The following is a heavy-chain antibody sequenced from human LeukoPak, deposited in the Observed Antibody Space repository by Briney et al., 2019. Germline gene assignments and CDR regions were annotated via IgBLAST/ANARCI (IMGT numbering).Heavy chain of an antibody. CDR2: INHSGST. J-gene: IGHJ4*02. CDR3: ARGRWWLPQRGLVESFDY. Sequence: PSETLSLTCAVYGGSFSGYYWSWMRQPLGKGLEWIGEINHSGSTNYNPSLKSRVTISVDTSKNQFSLKLSSVTAADTAVYYCARGRWWLPQRGLVESFDYWGQGTLVTVSS. V-gene: IGHV4-34*01. CDR1: GGSFSGYY. D-gene: IGHD5-12*01.